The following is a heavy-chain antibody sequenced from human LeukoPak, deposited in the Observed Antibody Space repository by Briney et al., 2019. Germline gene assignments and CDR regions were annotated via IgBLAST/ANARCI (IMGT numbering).Heavy chain of an antibody. CDR3: ARGGSGYCSAGSCYPIDY. V-gene: IGHV3-74*01. Sequence: GGSLRLSCAASGFTFSSYWMHWVRPAPGKGLVWVSRINSDGSSTSYADSVKGRFTISRDNAKNTLYLQMNSLRAEDTAVYYCARGGSGYCSAGSCYPIDYWGQGTLVTVSS. D-gene: IGHD2-15*01. CDR1: GFTFSSYW. CDR2: INSDGSST. J-gene: IGHJ4*02.